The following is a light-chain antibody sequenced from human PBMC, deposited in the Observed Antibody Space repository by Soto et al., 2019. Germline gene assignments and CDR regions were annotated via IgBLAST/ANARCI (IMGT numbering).Light chain of an antibody. Sequence: DIQMTQSPSTLSASIGDRVTITCRASQSVNRWLAWYQQKPGKAPKLLIYETSILESGVPSRFGGSGSGTEFTLTISSLQPDDFAIYYCQQYNSYSWTFGQGTKVDIK. CDR3: QQYNSYSWT. J-gene: IGKJ1*01. CDR1: QSVNRW. V-gene: IGKV1-5*03. CDR2: ETS.